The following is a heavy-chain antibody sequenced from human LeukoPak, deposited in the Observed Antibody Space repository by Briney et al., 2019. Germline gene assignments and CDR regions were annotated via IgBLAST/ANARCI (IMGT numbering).Heavy chain of an antibody. CDR3: ANMVHSGSYYGGYYFDY. CDR2: ISAYNGNT. D-gene: IGHD1-26*01. CDR1: GYTFTSYG. Sequence: ASVKVSCKASGYTFTSYGISWVRQAPGQGLEWMGWISAYNGNTNYAQKLQGRVTMTTDTSTSTAYMELRSLRSDDTAVYYCANMVHSGSYYGGYYFDYWGQGTLVTVST. J-gene: IGHJ4*02. V-gene: IGHV1-18*01.